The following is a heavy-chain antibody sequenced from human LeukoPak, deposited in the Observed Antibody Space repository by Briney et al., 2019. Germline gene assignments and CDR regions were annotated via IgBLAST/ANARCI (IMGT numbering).Heavy chain of an antibody. Sequence: PGGPLRLSCAASGFTFSSYWMSWVPQAPGKGLEGVANIKQEGSEKYSVDSVKGRFSISRDNAKNSLYLQMNSLRGEETAVYYCAGDRYDSSGYYGYGSQGTLVTVYS. J-gene: IGHJ4*02. CDR1: GFTFSSYW. V-gene: IGHV3-7*01. D-gene: IGHD3-22*01. CDR3: AGDRYDSSGYYGY. CDR2: IKQEGSEK.